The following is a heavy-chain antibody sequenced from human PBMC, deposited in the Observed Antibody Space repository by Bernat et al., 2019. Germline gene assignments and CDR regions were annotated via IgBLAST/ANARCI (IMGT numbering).Heavy chain of an antibody. D-gene: IGHD1-26*01. V-gene: IGHV1-8*01. J-gene: IGHJ4*02. CDR3: ARGRGEGATWFKTHDY. CDR1: GYTFTSYD. Sequence: QVQLVQSGAEVKKPGASVKVSCKASGYTFTSYDINWVRQATGQGLEWMGWMNPNSGNTGYAQKFQGRVTMTRNTSISTAYMELSSLGSEDTAVYYCARGRGEGATWFKTHDYWGQGTLVTVSS. CDR2: MNPNSGNT.